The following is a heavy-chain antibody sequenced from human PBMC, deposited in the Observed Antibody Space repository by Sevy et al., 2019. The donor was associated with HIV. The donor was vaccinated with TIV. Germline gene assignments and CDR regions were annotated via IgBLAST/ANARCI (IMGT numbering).Heavy chain of an antibody. Sequence: GGSLRLSCSASGFTFSSYAMHWVRQAPGKGLEYVSAISSNGGSTYYADSLKGRFTISRDNSKNTLYLQMSSLRAEDTAVYYCVKDPGYCSSTSCPVTYYGMDVWGQGTTVTVSS. CDR3: VKDPGYCSSTSCPVTYYGMDV. J-gene: IGHJ6*02. CDR2: ISSNGGST. V-gene: IGHV3-64D*06. D-gene: IGHD2-2*01. CDR1: GFTFSSYA.